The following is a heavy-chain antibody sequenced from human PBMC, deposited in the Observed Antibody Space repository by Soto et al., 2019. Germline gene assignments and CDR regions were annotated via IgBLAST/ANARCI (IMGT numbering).Heavy chain of an antibody. Sequence: EVQLVESGGGLVQPGGSLRLSCRASGYTFSDHYMDWVRQAPGKGLEWVGRSRSKAGSYIIEYAASVEGRFTILRDDLSTSLSLQMNSLKTEETAVYYCASPYAGHGLDYWGQGSLVTVSS. D-gene: IGHD2-8*01. CDR1: GYTFSDHY. J-gene: IGHJ4*02. CDR2: SRSKAGSYII. CDR3: ASPYAGHGLDY. V-gene: IGHV3-72*01.